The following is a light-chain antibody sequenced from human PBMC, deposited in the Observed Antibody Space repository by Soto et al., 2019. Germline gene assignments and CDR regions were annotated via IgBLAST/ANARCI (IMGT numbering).Light chain of an antibody. J-gene: IGKJ1*01. V-gene: IGKV2-30*01. CDR1: QSLLYSSNNKNY. CDR3: MQATHWPRT. Sequence: VMTQSPDSLAVSLGERATINCKSSQSLLYSSNNKNYLNWFQQRPGQSPRRLIYQISTRDSGVPDRFSGSGSGTDFTLKISRVEAEDVGVYYCMQATHWPRTFGQGTKVDIK. CDR2: QIS.